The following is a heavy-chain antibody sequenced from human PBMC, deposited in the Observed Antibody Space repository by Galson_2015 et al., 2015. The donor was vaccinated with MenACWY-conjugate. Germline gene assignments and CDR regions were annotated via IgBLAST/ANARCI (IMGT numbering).Heavy chain of an antibody. CDR2: ISAYNGNS. CDR1: GYTFASYG. J-gene: IGHJ6*02. CDR3: ARVGYCSSTSCLYYYYGMDV. Sequence: SVKVSCKASGYTFASYGISWVRQAPGQGLEWMGWISAYNGNSNYAQKLQGRVTMTTDTSTSTAYMELRSLRSDDTAVYYCARVGYCSSTSCLYYYYGMDVWGQGTTVTVSS. V-gene: IGHV1-18*04. D-gene: IGHD2-2*01.